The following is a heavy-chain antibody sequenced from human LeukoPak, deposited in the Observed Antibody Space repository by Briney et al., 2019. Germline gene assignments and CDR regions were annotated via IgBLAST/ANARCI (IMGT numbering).Heavy chain of an antibody. J-gene: IGHJ4*02. D-gene: IGHD3-10*02. CDR2: ISYDGSNK. CDR3: AREGANYVPFDY. Sequence: GGSLRLSCAASGFTFSSYAMHWVRQAPGKGLEWVAVISYDGSNKYYADSVKGRFTISRDNSKNTLYLQMNSLRAEDTAVYYCAREGANYVPFDYWGQGTLVTVSS. V-gene: IGHV3-30-3*01. CDR1: GFTFSSYA.